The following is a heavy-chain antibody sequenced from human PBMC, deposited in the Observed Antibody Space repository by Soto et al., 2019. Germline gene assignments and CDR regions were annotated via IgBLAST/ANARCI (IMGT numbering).Heavy chain of an antibody. D-gene: IGHD3-22*01. J-gene: IGHJ4*02. CDR3: AKVKYDSSGYYRNFDY. Sequence: QVQLVQSGADVKKPGSSVKVSCKASGGTFSSYAISWVRQAPGQGLDWLGGIIPRFGTANYAQKFQGRVTITADESTSTAYMELSSLRSEDTAMYYCAKVKYDSSGYYRNFDYWGQGTLVTVSS. CDR2: IIPRFGTA. CDR1: GGTFSSYA. V-gene: IGHV1-69*01.